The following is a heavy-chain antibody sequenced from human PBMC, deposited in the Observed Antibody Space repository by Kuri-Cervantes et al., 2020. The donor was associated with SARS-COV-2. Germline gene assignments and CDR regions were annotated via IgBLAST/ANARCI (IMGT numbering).Heavy chain of an antibody. D-gene: IGHD4-23*01. CDR1: GFTFSSYA. CDR3: ARSLYGGTSWYYGMDV. V-gene: IGHV3-33*01. Sequence: GESLKISCAASGFTFSSYAMHWVRQAPGKGLGWVAVIWYDGSNKYHADSVKGRFTISRDNSKNTLYLQMNSLRAEDTAVYYCARSLYGGTSWYYGMDVWGQGTTVTVSS. CDR2: IWYDGSNK. J-gene: IGHJ6*02.